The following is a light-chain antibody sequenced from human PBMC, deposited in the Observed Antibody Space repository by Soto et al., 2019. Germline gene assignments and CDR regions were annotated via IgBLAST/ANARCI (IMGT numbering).Light chain of an antibody. J-gene: IGLJ1*01. CDR3: QSYDSSLSGYV. CDR1: APNLGTGYD. Sequence: QLVLTQPPSVSGAPGQGVTISCTGAAPNLGTGYDVHGYQQLPGTVPKVLVYGNSDRPSGVPDRFSGSKSGTSASLAITGLQAEDEADYYCQSYDSSLSGYVFGAGTKVTVL. V-gene: IGLV1-40*01. CDR2: GNS.